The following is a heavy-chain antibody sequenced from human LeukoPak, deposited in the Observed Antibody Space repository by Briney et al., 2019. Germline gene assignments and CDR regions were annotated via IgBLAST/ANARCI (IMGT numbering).Heavy chain of an antibody. CDR3: AKDGGYSYGQYYFDY. Sequence: GGSLRLSCAASGFTFSSYAMSWVRQAPGKGLEWVSAISGSGGSTYYADSVKGRFTISRDNSKNTPYLQMNSLRAEDTAVYYCAKDGGYSYGQYYFDYWGQGTLVTVSS. CDR2: ISGSGGST. CDR1: GFTFSSYA. V-gene: IGHV3-23*01. J-gene: IGHJ4*02. D-gene: IGHD5-18*01.